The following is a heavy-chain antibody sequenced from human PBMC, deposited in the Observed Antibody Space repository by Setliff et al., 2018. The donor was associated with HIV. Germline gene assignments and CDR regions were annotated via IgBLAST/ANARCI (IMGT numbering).Heavy chain of an antibody. Sequence: SETLSLTCTVSGGSITSGYYYWNWIRQPAGKGLEWIGHIYTTGSTNYNPSLNSRVTISVDTSRNQFSLKMSSVTAAATAVYYCARSGSGYGANAFDIWGQGAKVTVSS. J-gene: IGHJ3*02. CDR2: IYTTGST. V-gene: IGHV4-61*09. CDR1: GGSITSGYYY. D-gene: IGHD5-12*01. CDR3: ARSGSGYGANAFDI.